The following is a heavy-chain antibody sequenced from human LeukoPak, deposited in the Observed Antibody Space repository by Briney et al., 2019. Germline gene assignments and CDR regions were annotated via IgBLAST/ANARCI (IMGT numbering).Heavy chain of an antibody. CDR2: IYHSGST. CDR1: GYSISSGYY. CDR3: ARDSGLRFLEWLRSDAFDI. Sequence: SETLSLTCTVSGYSISSGYYWGWIRQPPGKGLEWIGSIYHSGSTYYNPSLKSRVTISVDTSKNQFSLKLSSVTAADTAVYYCARDSGLRFLEWLRSDAFDIWGQGTMVTVPS. D-gene: IGHD3-3*01. J-gene: IGHJ3*02. V-gene: IGHV4-38-2*02.